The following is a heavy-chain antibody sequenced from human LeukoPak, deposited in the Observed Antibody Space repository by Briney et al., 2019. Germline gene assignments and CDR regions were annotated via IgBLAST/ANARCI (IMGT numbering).Heavy chain of an antibody. J-gene: IGHJ4*02. CDR2: IKQDESEK. CDR3: ARALYSSSCS. Sequence: GGSLRLSCAASGFTFSNSWMSWVRQAPGKGLEWVANIKQDESEKYYVDSVKGRFTISRDNAKNSLYLQMNSLRAEDTALYYCARALYSSSCSWGQGTLVTVSS. V-gene: IGHV3-7*01. D-gene: IGHD6-13*01. CDR1: GFTFSNSW.